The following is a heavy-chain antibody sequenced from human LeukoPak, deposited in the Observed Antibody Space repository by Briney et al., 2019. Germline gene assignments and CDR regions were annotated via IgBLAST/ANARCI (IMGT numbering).Heavy chain of an antibody. D-gene: IGHD1-26*01. CDR3: ARLGHSGSYYVDY. CDR1: GGSFSGYY. Sequence: PSETLSLTCAVYGGSFSGYYWSWIRQPPGKGLEWIGYIYYSGSTNYNPSLKSRVTISVDTSKNQFSLKLSSVTAADTAVYYCARLGHSGSYYVDYWGQGTLVTVSS. V-gene: IGHV4-59*08. J-gene: IGHJ4*02. CDR2: IYYSGST.